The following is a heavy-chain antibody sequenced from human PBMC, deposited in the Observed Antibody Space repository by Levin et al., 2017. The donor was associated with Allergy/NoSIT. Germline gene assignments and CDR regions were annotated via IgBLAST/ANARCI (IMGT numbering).Heavy chain of an antibody. J-gene: IGHJ3*01. Sequence: GESLKISCAASGFSFGDFAMAWVRQVPGKGLEWVSVITGTGGNTYYGDSVKGRFTVSRDNSKNTLYLELNSLRAEDTAIYYCAKKQGGTTGFSFDVWGQGTMVTVSS. CDR3: AKKQGGTTGFSFDV. D-gene: IGHD1-14*01. V-gene: IGHV3-23*01. CDR2: ITGTGGNT. CDR1: GFSFGDFA.